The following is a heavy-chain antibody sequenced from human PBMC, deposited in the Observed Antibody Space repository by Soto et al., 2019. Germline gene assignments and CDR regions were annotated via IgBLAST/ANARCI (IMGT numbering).Heavy chain of an antibody. CDR3: ANGPLDF. CDR1: GFSFTDYY. Sequence: AGGSLRLSCAASGFSFTDYYMSWIRQAPGRGLEWVSYIGDSGTKKYYADSVKGRFTISRDNAKNSLFLQMNSLRPEDTAVYYCANGPLDFWGQGTLVTVSS. CDR2: IGDSGTKK. V-gene: IGHV3-11*01. J-gene: IGHJ4*02.